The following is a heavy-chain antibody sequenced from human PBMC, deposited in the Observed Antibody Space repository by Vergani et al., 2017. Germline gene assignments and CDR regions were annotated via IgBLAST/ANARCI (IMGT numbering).Heavy chain of an antibody. CDR3: GKRGVPYSGSDSYFDY. CDR2: ISGSGTNT. V-gene: IGHV3-23*01. Sequence: EVQLLESGGGLVQPGGSLRLSCAASGFTFSSHAMSWVRQAPGKGLEWVSAISGSGTNTYYADSVKGRFTVSRDNSKNTLYLQKISLRAEDTAVYYCGKRGVPYSGSDSYFDYGGQGTLVTVSA. D-gene: IGHD1-26*01. CDR1: GFTFSSHA. J-gene: IGHJ4*02.